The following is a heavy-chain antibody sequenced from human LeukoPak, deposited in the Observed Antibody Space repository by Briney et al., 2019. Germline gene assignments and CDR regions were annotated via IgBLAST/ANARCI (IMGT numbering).Heavy chain of an antibody. V-gene: IGHV3-23*01. CDR1: GFTLSSYA. J-gene: IGHJ4*02. CDR3: AKGQELAVAGARDY. CDR2: ISGSGDST. D-gene: IGHD6-19*01. Sequence: GGSLRLSCAASGFTLSSYAMSWVRQAPGKGLEWVSAISGSGDSTYYADSVKGRFTISRDTSKNTLYLQMNSLRAEDTAVYYCAKGQELAVAGARDYWGQGTLVTVSS.